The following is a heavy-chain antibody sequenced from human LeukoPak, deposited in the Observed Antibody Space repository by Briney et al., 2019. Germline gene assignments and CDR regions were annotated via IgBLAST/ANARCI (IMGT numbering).Heavy chain of an antibody. D-gene: IGHD3-16*02. V-gene: IGHV3-21*01. Sequence: GGSLRLSCAASGSTFSSYTMNWVRQAPGKGLEWVSSITSIGGYIYYADSVKGRFTISRDNAKNSLYLQMNSLRAEDTAVYYCARDAIIGGILVWGQGTLVTVSS. CDR1: GSTFSSYT. CDR3: ARDAIIGGILV. CDR2: ITSIGGYI. J-gene: IGHJ4*02.